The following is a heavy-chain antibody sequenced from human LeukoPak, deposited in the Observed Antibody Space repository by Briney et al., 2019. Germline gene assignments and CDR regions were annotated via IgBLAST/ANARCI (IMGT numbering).Heavy chain of an antibody. Sequence: TSETLSLTCAVYGGSFSGYYWSWIRQPPGKGLEWIGEINHSGSTNYNPSLKSRVTISVDTSKNQFSLKLSSVTAADTAVYYCARAKGFWSGRGYWGQGTLVTVSS. V-gene: IGHV4-34*01. D-gene: IGHD3-3*01. J-gene: IGHJ4*02. CDR3: ARAKGFWSGRGY. CDR1: GGSFSGYY. CDR2: INHSGST.